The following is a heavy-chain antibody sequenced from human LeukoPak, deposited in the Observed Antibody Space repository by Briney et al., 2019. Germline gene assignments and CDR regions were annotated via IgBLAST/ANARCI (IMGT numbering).Heavy chain of an antibody. CDR3: ARDSSQYQLPMYNWFDP. Sequence: PGGSLRLSCAASGFTFSSYSMNWVRQAPGKGLEWVSSISSSSSYIYYADSVKGRFTISRDNAKNSLYLQMNSLRAEDTAVYYCARDSSQYQLPMYNWFDPWGQGTLVTVSS. CDR2: ISSSSSYI. J-gene: IGHJ5*02. D-gene: IGHD2-2*01. V-gene: IGHV3-21*01. CDR1: GFTFSSYS.